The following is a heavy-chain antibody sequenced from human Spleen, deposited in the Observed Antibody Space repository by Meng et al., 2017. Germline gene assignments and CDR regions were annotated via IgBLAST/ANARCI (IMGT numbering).Heavy chain of an antibody. Sequence: EVQLVESGGGVVQLGGSLRLSCAAAEVTFRIYRMHWVRQAPGKVLVWVARINNDGGSRNYADSVKGRFTIARDNAKNTLYLQMNSLRAEDTAVYYCARGGIATTGTSAWGQGTLVTVSS. CDR3: ARGGIATTGTSA. D-gene: IGHD6-13*01. CDR2: INNDGGSR. J-gene: IGHJ5*02. CDR1: EVTFRIYR. V-gene: IGHV3-74*01.